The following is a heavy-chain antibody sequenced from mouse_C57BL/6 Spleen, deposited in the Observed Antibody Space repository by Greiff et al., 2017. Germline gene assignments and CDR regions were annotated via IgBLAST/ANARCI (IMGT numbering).Heavy chain of an antibody. V-gene: IGHV1-22*01. CDR1: GYTFTDYN. J-gene: IGHJ3*01. CDR3: AREYYGSSSFAY. D-gene: IGHD1-1*01. Sequence: VQLQQSGPELVKPGASVKMSCKASGYTFTDYNMHWVKQSHGKSLEWIGYINPNNGGTSYNQKFKGKATLTVNKSSSTAYMELRSLASEDSAVYYCAREYYGSSSFAYWGKGTLVTVSA. CDR2: INPNNGGT.